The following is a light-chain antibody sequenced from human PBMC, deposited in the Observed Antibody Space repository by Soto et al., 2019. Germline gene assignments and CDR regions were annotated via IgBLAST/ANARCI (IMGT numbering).Light chain of an antibody. J-gene: IGKJ1*01. Sequence: MVMTQTPVALSVSPGKKDTLSCRASQNIGGTLAWYQQKPGQAPRLLFYGASTRATGIPDRFSGSGSGTDFTLTVSRLEPEDFAVYYCQQYGTSPWTFGQGSNVAIK. CDR3: QQYGTSPWT. CDR2: GAS. V-gene: IGKV3-20*01. CDR1: QNIGGT.